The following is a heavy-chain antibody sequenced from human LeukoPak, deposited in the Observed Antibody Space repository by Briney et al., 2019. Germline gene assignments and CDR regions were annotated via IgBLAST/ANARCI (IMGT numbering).Heavy chain of an antibody. CDR3: ARDRRSRHAFDI. V-gene: IGHV4-4*07. D-gene: IGHD1-26*01. CDR1: GGSISSYY. J-gene: IGHJ3*02. CDR2: IYTSGST. Sequence: SETLSLTCTVSGGSISSYYWSWIRQPAGKGLEWIGRIYTSGSTNYNPSLKSRVTMSVDTSKNQFSLKLSSVTAADTAVHYCARDRRSRHAFDIWGQGTMVTVSS.